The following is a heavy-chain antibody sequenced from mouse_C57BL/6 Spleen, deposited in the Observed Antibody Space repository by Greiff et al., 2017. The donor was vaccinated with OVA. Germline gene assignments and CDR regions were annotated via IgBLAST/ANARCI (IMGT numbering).Heavy chain of an antibody. D-gene: IGHD4-1*01. V-gene: IGHV14-4*01. J-gene: IGHJ2*01. CDR3: TTGTKGDY. CDR2: IDPENGDT. CDR1: GFNIKDDY. Sequence: DVKLQESGAELVRPGASVKLSCTASGFNIKDDYMHWVKQRPEQGLEWIGWIDPENGDTEYASKFQGKATITADTSSNTAYLQLSSLTSEDTAVYYCTTGTKGDYWGQGTTLTVSS.